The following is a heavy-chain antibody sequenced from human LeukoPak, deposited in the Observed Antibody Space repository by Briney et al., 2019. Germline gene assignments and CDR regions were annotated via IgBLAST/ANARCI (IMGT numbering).Heavy chain of an antibody. Sequence: SETLSLTCTVSGASISSSYWSWIRQPPGQGLEWIASIYYSGSTNYNPSLKSRVTISVDTSKNQVALKLSSVSAADTAVYFCARPRFGDTSWLDHWGQGTLVTVSS. V-gene: IGHV4-59*01. CDR1: GASISSSY. CDR2: IYYSGST. CDR3: ARPRFGDTSWLDH. J-gene: IGHJ5*02. D-gene: IGHD3-10*01.